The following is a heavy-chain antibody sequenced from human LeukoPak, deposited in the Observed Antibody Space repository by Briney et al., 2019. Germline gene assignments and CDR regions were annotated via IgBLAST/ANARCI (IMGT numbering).Heavy chain of an antibody. CDR1: GFTFSRYW. Sequence: GGSLGLSCATSGFTFSRYWMSWVRQAPGKGLEWVANIKQDGSEKNYVGSVRGRFTISRDNAKNSLYLQMNSLRAEDTAVYYCYCAVEDYWGQGTLVTVSS. J-gene: IGHJ4*02. D-gene: IGHD2-15*01. CDR3: YCAVEDY. V-gene: IGHV3-7*01. CDR2: IKQDGSEK.